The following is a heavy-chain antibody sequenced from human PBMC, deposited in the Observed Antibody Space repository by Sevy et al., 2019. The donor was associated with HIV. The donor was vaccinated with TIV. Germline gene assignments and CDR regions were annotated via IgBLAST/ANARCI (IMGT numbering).Heavy chain of an antibody. CDR2: ISGSGGST. CDR3: EKGIAYCGGDCYSPPYYFDY. D-gene: IGHD2-21*02. CDR1: GFTFSSYA. J-gene: IGHJ4*02. Sequence: GGSLRLSCAASGFTFSSYAMSWVRQAPGKGLEWVSAISGSGGSTYYADSVKGRFTISRDNSKNTLYLQMNSLRAEDTAGYYWEKGIAYCGGDCYSPPYYFDYWGQGTLGTVSS. V-gene: IGHV3-23*01.